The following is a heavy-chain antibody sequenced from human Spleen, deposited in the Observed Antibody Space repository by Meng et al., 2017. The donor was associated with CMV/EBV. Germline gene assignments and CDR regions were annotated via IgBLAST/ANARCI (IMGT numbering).Heavy chain of an antibody. J-gene: IGHJ3*02. V-gene: IGHV4-39*07. CDR2: INHSGST. CDR1: GGSISSSSYY. D-gene: IGHD2-2*01. CDR3: ARESRRYCSSTSCYAFDI. Sequence: SETLSLTCTVSGGSISSSSYYWGWIRQPPGKGLEWIGEINHSGSTNYNPSLKSRVTISVDTSKNQFSLKLSSVTAADTAVYYCARESRRYCSSTSCYAFDIWGQGTMVTVSS.